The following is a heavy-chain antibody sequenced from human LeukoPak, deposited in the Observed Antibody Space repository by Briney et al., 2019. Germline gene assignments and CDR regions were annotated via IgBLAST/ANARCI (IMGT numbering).Heavy chain of an antibody. CDR2: ISYDGINK. J-gene: IGHJ4*02. CDR3: ARDLVGVVAASDSDY. D-gene: IGHD2-15*01. V-gene: IGHV3-30-3*01. CDR1: GLIFSSST. Sequence: QAGGSLRLSCAASGLIFSSSTMHWVRQAPGKGLEWVTVISYDGINKHYADSVKGRFTISRDNSKNTLYLQMNSLRIEDTAMYYCARDLVGVVAASDSDYWGQGTLVTVSS.